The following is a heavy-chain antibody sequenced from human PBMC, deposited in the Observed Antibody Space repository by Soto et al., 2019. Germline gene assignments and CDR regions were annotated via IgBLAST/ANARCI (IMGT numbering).Heavy chain of an antibody. CDR2: IYSGGST. V-gene: IGHV3-53*05. Sequence: GSLRLSCAAAGFTISSNYMSLVRQAPGKGLEWVSVIYSGGSTYYADSVKGRVTISRDNSKNTLYLQMNSLRAEDTAVYYCARVTAVASLWFDPWGQGTLVTVSS. CDR3: ARVTAVASLWFDP. D-gene: IGHD6-19*01. J-gene: IGHJ5*02. CDR1: GFTISSNY.